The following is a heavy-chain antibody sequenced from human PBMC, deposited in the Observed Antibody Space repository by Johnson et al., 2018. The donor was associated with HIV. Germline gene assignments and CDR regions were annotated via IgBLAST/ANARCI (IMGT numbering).Heavy chain of an antibody. CDR2: ISYDGSNK. CDR1: GFTFSSYG. J-gene: IGHJ3*02. V-gene: IGHV3-30*19. Sequence: QVQLVESGGGVVQPGRSLRLSCAASGFTFSSYGMYWVRQAPGKGLEWVAVISYDGSNKYYADSVKGRFTISRDNSKNTLYLQMNSLRAEDTAVYYCARGGQRVAFDIWGQGTMVTVSS. D-gene: IGHD6-6*01. CDR3: ARGGQRVAFDI.